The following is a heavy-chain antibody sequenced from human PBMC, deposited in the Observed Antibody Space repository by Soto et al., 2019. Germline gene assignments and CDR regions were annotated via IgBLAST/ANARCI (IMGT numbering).Heavy chain of an antibody. CDR1: GYTFTSYG. V-gene: IGHV1-18*01. CDR2: ISAYNGNT. CDR3: AREGDSSSSSWYSYYGMHV. D-gene: IGHD6-6*01. Sequence: ASVKVSCKASGYTFTSYGISWVRQAPGQGLEWMGWISAYNGNTNYAQKLQGRVTMTTDTSTSTAYMELRSLRSDDTAVYYCAREGDSSSSSWYSYYGMHVWGHGPTVTVSS. J-gene: IGHJ6*02.